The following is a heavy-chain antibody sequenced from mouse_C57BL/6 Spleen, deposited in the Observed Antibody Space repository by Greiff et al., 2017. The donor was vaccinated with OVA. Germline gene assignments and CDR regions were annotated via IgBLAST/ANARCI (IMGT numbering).Heavy chain of an antibody. Sequence: QVQLKQPGAELVMPGASVKLSCKASGYTFTSYWMHWVKQRPGQGLEWIGEIDPSDSYTNYNQKFKGKSTLTVDKSSSTAYMQLSSLTSEDSAVYYCALGAVVATDAMDYWGQGTSVTVSS. J-gene: IGHJ4*01. CDR2: IDPSDSYT. V-gene: IGHV1-69*01. CDR3: ALGAVVATDAMDY. D-gene: IGHD1-1*01. CDR1: GYTFTSYW.